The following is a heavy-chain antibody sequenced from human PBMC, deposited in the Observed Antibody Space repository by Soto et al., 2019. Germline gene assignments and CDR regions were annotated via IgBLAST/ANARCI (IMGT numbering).Heavy chain of an antibody. D-gene: IGHD3-10*01. V-gene: IGHV4-39*01. CDR1: GDSIRSTSYY. CDR3: ARHRPPWFGELDVFDI. Sequence: SETLSLTCAVSGDSIRSTSYYWGWIRQPPGKGLEWIGSIYYSGTTYYNPSLKSRVTISVDTSKNQFSLKLSSVTAADTAVYYCARHRPPWFGELDVFDIWGQGTMVTVSS. J-gene: IGHJ3*02. CDR2: IYYSGTT.